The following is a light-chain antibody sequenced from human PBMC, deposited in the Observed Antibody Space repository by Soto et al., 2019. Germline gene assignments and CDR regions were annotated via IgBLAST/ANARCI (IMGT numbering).Light chain of an antibody. V-gene: IGLV2-23*01. CDR2: EGS. CDR3: CSYAGSSTSL. CDR1: SSDVGSYNL. J-gene: IGLJ1*01. Sequence: QSALTQPASVSGSPGQSITISCTGTSSDVGSYNLVSWYQQHPGKAPKLVIYEGSKRPSGVSNRLSGSKSGNTASLTISGLQAEDEADYYCCSYAGSSTSLFGTGTKVTVL.